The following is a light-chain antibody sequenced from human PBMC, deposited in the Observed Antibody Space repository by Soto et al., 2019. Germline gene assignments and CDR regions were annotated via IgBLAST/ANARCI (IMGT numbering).Light chain of an antibody. J-gene: IGKJ1*01. CDR3: QQYFECPPMT. CDR1: ETVATN. V-gene: IGKV3-15*01. Sequence: EVVMTQSPATLSASPGERATLSCWASETVATNLAWYQQKPSKAPRLLISGASTRSAGISDRFRGSGSGTEFTLTISSPRSEDSGIYYCQQYFECPPMTFGQGTKVEI. CDR2: GAS.